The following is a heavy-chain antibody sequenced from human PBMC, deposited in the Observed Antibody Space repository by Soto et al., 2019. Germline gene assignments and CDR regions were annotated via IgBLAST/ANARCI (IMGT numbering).Heavy chain of an antibody. CDR3: ARDMVRGVTHYYYYGMDV. J-gene: IGHJ6*02. CDR1: GGSISSYY. D-gene: IGHD3-10*01. V-gene: IGHV4-59*01. Sequence: SETLSLTCTVSGGSISSYYWSWIRQPPGKGLEWIGYIYYSGSTNYNPSLKSRVTISVDTSKNQFSLKLSSVTAADTAVYYCARDMVRGVTHYYYYGMDVWGQGTTVTVS. CDR2: IYYSGST.